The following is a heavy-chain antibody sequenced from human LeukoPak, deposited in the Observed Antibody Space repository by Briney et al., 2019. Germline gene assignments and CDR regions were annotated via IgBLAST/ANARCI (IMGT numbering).Heavy chain of an antibody. Sequence: PGGSLRLSCAVSGFAFGSEAMSWVRQSPARGLEWVASISPGGGTTYYADYVKGRFTISRDNSKNSLFVQMNSLRAEDTAVYYCAKGTVYTAMVENYFDYWGQGTLVTVSS. CDR2: ISPGGGTT. CDR1: GFAFGSEA. V-gene: IGHV3-23*01. J-gene: IGHJ4*02. CDR3: AKGTVYTAMVENYFDY. D-gene: IGHD5-18*01.